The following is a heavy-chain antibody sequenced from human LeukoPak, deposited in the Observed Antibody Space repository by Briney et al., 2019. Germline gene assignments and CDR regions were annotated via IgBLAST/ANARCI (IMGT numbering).Heavy chain of an antibody. CDR3: TRLIMSSIYYYYMDV. CDR1: GGSISSSSYY. CDR2: IYYSGST. J-gene: IGHJ6*03. Sequence: SETLSLTCTVSGGSISSSSYYWGWIRQPPGKGLEWIGSIYYSGSTNYNPSLKSRVTISVDTSKNQFSLKLSSVTAADTAVYYCTRLIMSSIYYYYMDVWGKGTTVTVSS. D-gene: IGHD3-10*01. V-gene: IGHV4-39*07.